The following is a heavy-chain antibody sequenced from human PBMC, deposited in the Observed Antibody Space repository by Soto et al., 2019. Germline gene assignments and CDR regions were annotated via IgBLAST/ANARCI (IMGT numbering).Heavy chain of an antibody. D-gene: IGHD5-12*01. CDR2: ITPMFGTA. Sequence: EASVKVSCKASGGTFSSYNVHWVRQAPGQGLEWMGEITPMFGTAKYAQKFQGRVTITADESTSTAYMELSSLRSEDTAVYYCARDRDSGYPTYYYYGMDVWGQGTTVTVSS. V-gene: IGHV1-69*13. J-gene: IGHJ6*02. CDR3: ARDRDSGYPTYYYYGMDV. CDR1: GGTFSSYN.